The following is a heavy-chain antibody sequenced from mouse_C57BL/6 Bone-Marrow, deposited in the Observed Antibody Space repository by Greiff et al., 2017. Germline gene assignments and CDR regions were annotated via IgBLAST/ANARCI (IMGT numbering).Heavy chain of an antibody. Sequence: EVKLMESGPGMVKPSQSLSLTCTVTGYSITSGYDWHWIRHFPGNKLEWMGYISYSGSTNYNPSLKSRISITHDTSKNHFFLKLNSVTTEDTATYYCARGEIYDYDRYFDVWGTGTTVTVSS. CDR3: ARGEIYDYDRYFDV. J-gene: IGHJ1*03. V-gene: IGHV3-1*01. CDR1: GYSITSGYD. D-gene: IGHD2-4*01. CDR2: ISYSGST.